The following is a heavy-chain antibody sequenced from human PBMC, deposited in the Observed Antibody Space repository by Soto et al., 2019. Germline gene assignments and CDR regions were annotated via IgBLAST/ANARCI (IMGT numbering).Heavy chain of an antibody. J-gene: IGHJ5*02. D-gene: IGHD4-17*01. CDR3: ARGTVTSGRWFGP. V-gene: IGHV1-18*04. CDR2: ISTFNGNT. Sequence: QVHLVQSGTEVKEPGASVKVSCKASASTFTGYTINWVRQAPGQGLEWLGWISTFNGNTKYAGNFEGRVTMTTNAATTTAYMVLTSLTFDDTAVYFCARGTVTSGRWFGPWGQGTLVSVSS. CDR1: ASTFTGYT.